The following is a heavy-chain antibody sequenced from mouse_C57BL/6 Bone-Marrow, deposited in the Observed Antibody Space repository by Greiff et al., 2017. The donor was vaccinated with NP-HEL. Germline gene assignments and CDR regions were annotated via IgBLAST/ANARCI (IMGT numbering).Heavy chain of an antibody. CDR1: GFTFSDYY. J-gene: IGHJ1*03. CDR3: ARQRYYGSSYDWYFDV. D-gene: IGHD1-1*01. CDR2: ISNGGGST. V-gene: IGHV5-12*01. Sequence: EVKLVESGGGLVQPGGSLKLSCAASGFTFSDYYMYWVRQTPEKRLEWVAYISNGGGSTYYPDTVKGRFTISRDNAKNPLYLQMSRLNSEDTAMYYCARQRYYGSSYDWYFDVWGTGTTVTVSS.